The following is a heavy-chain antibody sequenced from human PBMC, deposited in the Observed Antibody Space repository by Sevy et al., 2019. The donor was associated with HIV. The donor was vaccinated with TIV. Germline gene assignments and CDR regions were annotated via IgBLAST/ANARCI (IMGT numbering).Heavy chain of an antibody. Sequence: GGSLRLSCAASGFTFSNAWMSWVRQAPGKGLEWVGRIKSKTDGGTKDYVAPVKGRFTISIDDSKNTLYLQMNSLKTEDTAIYYCTTESKKRGLSALLDNWGQGTLVTVSS. V-gene: IGHV3-15*01. CDR2: IKSKTDGGTK. J-gene: IGHJ4*02. CDR3: TTESKKRGLSALLDN. D-gene: IGHD3-10*01. CDR1: GFTFSNAW.